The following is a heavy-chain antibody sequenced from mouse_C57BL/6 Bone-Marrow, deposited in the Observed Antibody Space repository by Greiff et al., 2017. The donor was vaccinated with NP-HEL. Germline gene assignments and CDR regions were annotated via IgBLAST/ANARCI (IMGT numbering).Heavy chain of an antibody. D-gene: IGHD2-12*01. CDR2: INPSTGGT. J-gene: IGHJ1*03. CDR1: GYSFTGYY. V-gene: IGHV1-42*01. CDR3: ARGDDGYFDV. Sequence: VQLKESGPELVKPGASVKISCKASGYSFTGYYMNWVKQSPEKSLEWIGEINPSTGGTTYNQKFKAKATLTVDKSSSTAYMQLKSLTSEDSAVYYCARGDDGYFDVWGTGTTVTVSS.